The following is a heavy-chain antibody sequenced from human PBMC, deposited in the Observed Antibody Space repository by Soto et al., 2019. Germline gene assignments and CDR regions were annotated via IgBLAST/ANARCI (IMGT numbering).Heavy chain of an antibody. J-gene: IGHJ6*03. CDR3: ARGFDFWSGYDNYYYYYMDV. D-gene: IGHD3-3*01. Sequence: SETLSLTCTVSGGSISSYYWSWIRQPPGKGLEWIGYIYYSGSTNYNPSLKSRVTISVDTSKNQFSLKLSSVTAADTAVYYCARGFDFWSGYDNYYYYYMDVWGKGTTVTVSS. V-gene: IGHV4-59*01. CDR2: IYYSGST. CDR1: GGSISSYY.